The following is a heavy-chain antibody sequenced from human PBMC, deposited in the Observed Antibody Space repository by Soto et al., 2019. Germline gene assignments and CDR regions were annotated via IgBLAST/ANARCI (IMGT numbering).Heavy chain of an antibody. CDR2: ISSSGNTI. CDR3: ARSMVRGVYYYGMDV. J-gene: IGHJ6*02. D-gene: IGHD3-10*01. CDR1: GFTFSDYY. V-gene: IGHV3-11*01. Sequence: QVQLVESGGGLVKPGGSLRLSCAASGFTFSDYYMRWVRQAPGKGLEWVSYISSSGNTIYYADSVKVRFTISSENAENSLYLQMNSLRAEDTAVYYCARSMVRGVYYYGMDVWGQGTTVTVSS.